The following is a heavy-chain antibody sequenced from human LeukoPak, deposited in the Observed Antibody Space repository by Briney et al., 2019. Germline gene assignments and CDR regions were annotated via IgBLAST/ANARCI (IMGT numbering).Heavy chain of an antibody. Sequence: ASVKVSCKASGYTFTSYYMHWVRQAPGQGLEWMGWINPSSGGTNYAQKFQGRVTMTSDTSISTAYMEVSRLRSDDTAVYYCARDSGSYFRFMFDPWGQGTLVTVSS. J-gene: IGHJ5*02. CDR3: ARDSGSYFRFMFDP. V-gene: IGHV1-2*02. D-gene: IGHD1-26*01. CDR2: INPSSGGT. CDR1: GYTFTSYY.